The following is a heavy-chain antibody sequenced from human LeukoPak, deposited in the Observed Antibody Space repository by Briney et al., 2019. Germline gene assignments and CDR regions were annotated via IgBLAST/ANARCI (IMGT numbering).Heavy chain of an antibody. V-gene: IGHV3-66*01. Sequence: PGGSLRLSYAASGFTVSSNYMSWVRQAPGKGLEWVSVIYSGGSTYYADSVKGRFTISRDNSKNTLYLQMNSLRAEDTAVYYCARVDPRDYYGMDVWGQGTTVTVSS. J-gene: IGHJ6*02. CDR3: ARVDPRDYYGMDV. CDR2: IYSGGST. CDR1: GFTVSSNY.